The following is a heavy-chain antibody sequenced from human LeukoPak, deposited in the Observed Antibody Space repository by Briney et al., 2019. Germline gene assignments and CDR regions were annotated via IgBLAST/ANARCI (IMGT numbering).Heavy chain of an antibody. CDR3: TSEDDFWSGYDY. CDR2: IKSKTDGGTT. V-gene: IGHV3-15*01. CDR1: GFTFSNAW. Sequence: GGSLRLSCAASGFTFSNAWMSWVRQAPGKGLEWVGRIKSKTDGGTTDYAAPVKGRFTISRDDSKNTLYLQMNSLKTEDTAVYYCTSEDDFWSGYDYWGQGTLVTVSS. D-gene: IGHD3-3*01. J-gene: IGHJ4*02.